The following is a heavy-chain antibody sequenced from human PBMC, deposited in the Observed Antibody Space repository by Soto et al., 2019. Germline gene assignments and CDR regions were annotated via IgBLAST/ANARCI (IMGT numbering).Heavy chain of an antibody. Sequence: QVQLVESGGGLVKPGGSLRLSCAASGFTFRDYYMSWIRQAPGKGLEWVSYISRSGSFIYYTDSVKGRFTISRDNAKNSLYLQLNSLRAEDTAVYYCARDLGYYDSSGYFDYWGQGTLVTVSS. CDR1: GFTFRDYY. J-gene: IGHJ4*02. CDR2: ISRSGSFI. V-gene: IGHV3-11*01. CDR3: ARDLGYYDSSGYFDY. D-gene: IGHD3-22*01.